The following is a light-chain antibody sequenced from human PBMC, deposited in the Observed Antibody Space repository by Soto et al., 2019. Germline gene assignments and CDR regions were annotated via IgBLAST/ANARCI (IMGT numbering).Light chain of an antibody. V-gene: IGLV2-14*01. Sequence: QSVLTQPASVSWSPGQSITISCTGTSSDVGGYNYVSWYQQHPGKAPKLMIYEVSNRPSGVSNRFSGSKSGNTASLTISGLQAEDEADYYCSSYTSSSTRVFGGGTKLTVL. CDR2: EVS. CDR1: SSDVGGYNY. CDR3: SSYTSSSTRV. J-gene: IGLJ3*02.